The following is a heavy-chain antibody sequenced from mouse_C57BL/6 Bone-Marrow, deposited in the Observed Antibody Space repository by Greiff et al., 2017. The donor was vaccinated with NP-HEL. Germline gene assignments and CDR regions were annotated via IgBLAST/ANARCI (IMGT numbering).Heavy chain of an antibody. V-gene: IGHV1-55*01. D-gene: IGHD1-1*01. Sequence: QVQLQQPGAELVKPGASVKMSCKASGYTFTSYWITWVKQRPGQGLEWIGDIYPGSGSTNYNEKFKSKATLTVDTSSSTAYMQLSSLTSEDSAVYYCATQVFYYYGSRGAMDYWGQGTSVTVSS. J-gene: IGHJ4*01. CDR2: IYPGSGST. CDR1: GYTFTSYW. CDR3: ATQVFYYYGSRGAMDY.